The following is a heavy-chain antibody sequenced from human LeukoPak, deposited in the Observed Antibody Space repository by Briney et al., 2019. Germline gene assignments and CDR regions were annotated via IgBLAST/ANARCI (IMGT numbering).Heavy chain of an antibody. J-gene: IGHJ4*02. V-gene: IGHV1-46*01. CDR2: INPSGGST. Sequence: GASVKVSCKASGYTFTSYYMHWVRQAPGQGLEWMGIINPSGGSTSYAQKFQGRVTMTRDMSTSTVYMELSSLRSEDTAVYYCARDFRVSPYSSGWYDYWGQGTLVTVSS. CDR3: ARDFRVSPYSSGWYDY. CDR1: GYTFTSYY. D-gene: IGHD6-13*01.